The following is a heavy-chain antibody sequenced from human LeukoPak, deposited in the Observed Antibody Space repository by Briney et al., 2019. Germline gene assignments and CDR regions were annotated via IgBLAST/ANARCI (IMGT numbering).Heavy chain of an antibody. CDR2: IYHSGST. Sequence: SQTLSLTCAVSGGSISSGGYSWSWLRQPPGRGLEGIGYIYHSGSTYYNPSLKSRVTISVDRSKNQFSLKLSSVTAADTAVYYCARAGYDILTGYYNDYFDYWGQGTLVTVSS. CDR3: ARAGYDILTGYYNDYFDY. D-gene: IGHD3-9*01. V-gene: IGHV4-30-2*01. J-gene: IGHJ4*02. CDR1: GGSISSGGYS.